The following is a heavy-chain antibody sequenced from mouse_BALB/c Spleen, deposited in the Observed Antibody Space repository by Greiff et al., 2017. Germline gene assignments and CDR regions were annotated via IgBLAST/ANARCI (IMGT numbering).Heavy chain of an antibody. CDR1: GYTFTSYY. J-gene: IGHJ3*01. CDR2: IYPGNVNT. Sequence: LQESGPELVKPGASVRISCKASGYTFTSYYIHWVKQRPGQGLEWIGWIYPGNVNTKYNEKFKGKATLTADKSSSTAYMQLSSLTSEDSAVYFCARDYYYGSPWFAYWGQGTLVTVSA. V-gene: IGHV1S56*01. D-gene: IGHD1-1*01. CDR3: ARDYYYGSPWFAY.